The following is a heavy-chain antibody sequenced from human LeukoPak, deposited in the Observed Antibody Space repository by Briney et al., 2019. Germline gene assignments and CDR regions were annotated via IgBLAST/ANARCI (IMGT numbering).Heavy chain of an antibody. J-gene: IGHJ4*02. D-gene: IGHD1-26*01. V-gene: IGHV3-23*01. Sequence: GGSLRLSCAASGFTFSSYAMNWVRQAPGKGLEWVSFISGSGDTTYYADSVKGRFTISRDNSKNTLYLQMNSLRAEDTAVYYCAKSRGESRGASNYWGQGTLVTVST. CDR2: ISGSGDTT. CDR1: GFTFSSYA. CDR3: AKSRGESRGASNY.